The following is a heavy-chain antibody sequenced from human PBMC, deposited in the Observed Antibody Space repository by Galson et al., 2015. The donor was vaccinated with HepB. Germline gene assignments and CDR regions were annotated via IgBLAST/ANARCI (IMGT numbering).Heavy chain of an antibody. CDR2: IYSGGTT. CDR3: AREAEPSGDTNWYFDL. D-gene: IGHD7-27*01. CDR1: GFTVSSNY. V-gene: IGHV3-53*01. J-gene: IGHJ2*01. Sequence: SLRLSCAASGFTVSSNYMNWVRQAPGKGLEWVSVIYSGGTTYYTDSVKGRSTISRDNSKNTLYLQMNSLRAEDTAVYYCAREAEPSGDTNWYFDLWGRGTLVTVSS.